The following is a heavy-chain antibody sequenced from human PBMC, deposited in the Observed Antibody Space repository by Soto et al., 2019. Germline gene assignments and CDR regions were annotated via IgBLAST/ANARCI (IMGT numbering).Heavy chain of an antibody. CDR3: ARHEGWTGPDQ. Sequence: SETLSLTCAVSGASIGSGGWWSWVRQPPGKGLEWIAEIFHDGNTNYSPSLKSRVTISVDKSQNQFSLNVYSVTAADTAVYYCARHEGWTGPDQWGQGTLGSVSS. D-gene: IGHD2-8*02. CDR1: GASIGSGGW. CDR2: IFHDGNT. V-gene: IGHV4-4*02. J-gene: IGHJ5*02.